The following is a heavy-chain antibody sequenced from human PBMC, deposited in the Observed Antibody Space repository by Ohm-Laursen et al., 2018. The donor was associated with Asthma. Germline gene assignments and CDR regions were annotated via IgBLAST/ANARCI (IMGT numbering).Heavy chain of an antibody. Sequence: TLSLTCTVSGGSISSGGYYWSWIRQHPGKGLEWIGYIYYSGSTYYNPSLKSRVSISVDTSKNQFSLELSSVTAADTAVYYCASGQYYYASGQDYWGQGTLATVSS. CDR1: GGSISSGGYY. CDR3: ASGQYYYASGQDY. J-gene: IGHJ4*02. V-gene: IGHV4-31*03. D-gene: IGHD3-10*01. CDR2: IYYSGST.